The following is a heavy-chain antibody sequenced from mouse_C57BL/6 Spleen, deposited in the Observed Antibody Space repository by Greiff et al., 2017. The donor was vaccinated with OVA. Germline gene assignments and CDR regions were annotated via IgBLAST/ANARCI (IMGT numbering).Heavy chain of an antibody. D-gene: IGHD2-10*02. CDR3: ARRSPYGNYAMDY. V-gene: IGHV1-22*01. CDR2: INPNNGGT. Sequence: VHVKQSGPELVKPGASVKMSCKASGYTFTDYNMHWVKQSHGKSLEWIGYINPNNGGTSYNQKFKGKATLTVNKSSSTAYMELRSLTSEDSAVYYCARRSPYGNYAMDYWGQGTSVTVSS. J-gene: IGHJ4*01. CDR1: GYTFTDYN.